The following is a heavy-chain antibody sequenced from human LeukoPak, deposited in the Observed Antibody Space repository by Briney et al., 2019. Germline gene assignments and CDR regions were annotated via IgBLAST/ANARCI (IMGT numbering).Heavy chain of an antibody. J-gene: IGHJ5*02. CDR3: ARIPPVGIPRFDP. V-gene: IGHV1-2*02. Sequence: ASVKVSCKASGYTFTNYDVNWMRQATGQGLEYMGWINSNNGGTNYAQDFQGRVTMTRDTSISTAYMELSSLTSDDTAIYYCARIPPVGIPRFDPWGQGTLVTVSS. CDR1: GYTFTNYD. CDR2: INSNNGGT. D-gene: IGHD1-26*01.